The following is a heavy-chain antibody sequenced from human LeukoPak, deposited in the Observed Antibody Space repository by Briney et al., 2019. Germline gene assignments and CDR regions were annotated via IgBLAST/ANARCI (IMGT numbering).Heavy chain of an antibody. Sequence: GRALILSCSASGFTFSSYGMEWVRQAPGKGLGWVAVIWYDGSNKYYADCVKGRFTISRDNYKNMLYLQMNSLRAEDTAVYYCATVFGELLGMDYWGQGTLVTVSS. V-gene: IGHV3-33*01. CDR1: GFTFSSYG. D-gene: IGHD3-10*02. J-gene: IGHJ4*02. CDR3: ATVFGELLGMDY. CDR2: IWYDGSNK.